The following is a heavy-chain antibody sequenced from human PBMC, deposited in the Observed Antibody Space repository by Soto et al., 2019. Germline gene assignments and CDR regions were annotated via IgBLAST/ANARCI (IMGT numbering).Heavy chain of an antibody. D-gene: IGHD6-19*01. CDR1: GFSLSTSGVG. CDR2: IYWNDDK. J-gene: IGHJ4*02. V-gene: IGHV2-5*01. CDR3: AHSGSSGGYFEY. Sequence: QITLKESGPTLVKPTQTLTLTCTFSGFSLSTSGVGVGWIRQPPGKALEWLALIYWNDDKRYSPSLKSRLTITKDTSKNQGVLKMTNMDPVDKATNLRAHSGSSGGYFEYWGQGTLVTVSS.